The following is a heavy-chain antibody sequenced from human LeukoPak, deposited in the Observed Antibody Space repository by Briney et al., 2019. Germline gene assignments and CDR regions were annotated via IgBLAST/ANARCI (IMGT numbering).Heavy chain of an antibody. J-gene: IGHJ4*02. CDR1: GGSFSGYY. V-gene: IGHV4-34*01. Sequence: SETLSLTCAVYGGSFSGYYWSWIRQPPGKGLEWIGEINHSGSTNYNPSLKSRVTISVDTSKNQLSLKLSSVTAADTAVYYCASHLRAFDYWGQGTLVTVSS. CDR2: INHSGST. CDR3: ASHLRAFDY. D-gene: IGHD4-17*01.